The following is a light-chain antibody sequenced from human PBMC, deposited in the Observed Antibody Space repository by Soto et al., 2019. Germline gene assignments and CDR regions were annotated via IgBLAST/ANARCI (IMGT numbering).Light chain of an antibody. CDR3: QQYGRSWT. CDR1: QTINNN. V-gene: IGKV3-15*01. Sequence: VMTQAPATLSVSPGERATLSCRASQTINNNVAWYQLKDGQVPRLLIYGASTRATDVPARFSGSGSGTEFTLTISSLQSEDFAEYHCQQYGRSWTFGQGTKVDIK. J-gene: IGKJ1*01. CDR2: GAS.